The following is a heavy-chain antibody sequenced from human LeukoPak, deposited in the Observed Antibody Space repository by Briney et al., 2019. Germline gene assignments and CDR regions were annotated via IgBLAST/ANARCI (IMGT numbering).Heavy chain of an antibody. V-gene: IGHV1-2*04. J-gene: IGHJ3*02. CDR1: GYTFTGYY. D-gene: IGHD3-10*01. CDR2: INPNSGGT. Sequence: SVKVSCRASGYTFTGYYMHWVRQAPGQGLEWMGWINPNSGGTNYAQKFQGWVTMTRDTSISTAYMELSRLRSDDTAVYYCARGYYGSGSYDAFDIWGQGTMVTVSS. CDR3: ARGYYGSGSYDAFDI.